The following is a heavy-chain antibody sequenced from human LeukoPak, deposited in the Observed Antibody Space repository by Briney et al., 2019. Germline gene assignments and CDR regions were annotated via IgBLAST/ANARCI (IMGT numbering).Heavy chain of an antibody. Sequence: ASVKVSCKASGYTFTSYGISWVRQAPGQGLEWMGWISAYNGNTNYAQKLQGRVTMTTDTSTSTAYMELSSLRSEDTAVYYCARGPSMVRGATNNWFDPWGQGTLVTVSS. CDR2: ISAYNGNT. D-gene: IGHD3-10*01. CDR1: GYTFTSYG. J-gene: IGHJ5*02. V-gene: IGHV1-18*01. CDR3: ARGPSMVRGATNNWFDP.